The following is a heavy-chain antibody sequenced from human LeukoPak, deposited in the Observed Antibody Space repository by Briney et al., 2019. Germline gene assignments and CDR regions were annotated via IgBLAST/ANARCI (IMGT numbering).Heavy chain of an antibody. CDR2: IYDSGST. D-gene: IGHD3-10*01. Sequence: SETLSLTCSVSGASVSSGSYYWSRIRQPPGKGLEWIGFIYDSGSTNHNPSLKSRVTISLDASKNQFSLRLSSVTAADTAVYFCASRHGNSGSSNCWGQGTLVTVSS. V-gene: IGHV4-61*01. CDR1: GASVSSGSYY. CDR3: ASRHGNSGSSNC. J-gene: IGHJ4*02.